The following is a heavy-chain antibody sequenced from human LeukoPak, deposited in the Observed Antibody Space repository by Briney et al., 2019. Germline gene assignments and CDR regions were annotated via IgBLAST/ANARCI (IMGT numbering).Heavy chain of an antibody. Sequence: GGSLRLSCAASGFGFSNFWMSWVRQAPGKGPEWVANIKEDGSLKNYVDSVEGRFTVSRDNAKNTLYLQMNSLRLEDTAGYYCAELGITMIGGVWGKGTTVTISS. CDR2: IKEDGSLK. J-gene: IGHJ6*04. D-gene: IGHD3-10*02. CDR3: AELGITMIGGV. CDR1: GFGFSNFW. V-gene: IGHV3-7*01.